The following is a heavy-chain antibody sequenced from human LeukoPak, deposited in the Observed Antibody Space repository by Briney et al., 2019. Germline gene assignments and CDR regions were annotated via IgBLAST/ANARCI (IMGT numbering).Heavy chain of an antibody. CDR2: INPNSGGT. CDR3: AREVDSSGYRFDY. D-gene: IGHD3-22*01. V-gene: IGHV1-2*02. J-gene: IGHJ4*02. CDR1: GYTFTGYY. Sequence: GASVKVSCKASGYTFTGYYMHWVRQAPGQGLEWMGWINPNSGGTNYAQKFQGRVTMTRDTSISTAYMELSRLRSDDTAVYYCAREVDSSGYRFDYWGQGTLVTVSS.